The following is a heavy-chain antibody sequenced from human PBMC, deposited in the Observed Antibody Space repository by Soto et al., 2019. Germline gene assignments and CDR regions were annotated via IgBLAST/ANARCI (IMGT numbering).Heavy chain of an antibody. V-gene: IGHV3-30-3*01. J-gene: IGHJ6*02. CDR2: ISYDGSNE. Sequence: QVQLVESGGGVVQPGRSLRLSCAASGFTFSDYAMHWVRQAPGKGLEWVALISYDGSNEKYADSVKGRFTISRDNSKNTLFLEMKSLRAEDRAIYYCSRHEEGRRMVFYGMDVWGQGTTVTVSS. CDR1: GFTFSDYA. D-gene: IGHD2-8*01. CDR3: SRHEEGRRMVFYGMDV.